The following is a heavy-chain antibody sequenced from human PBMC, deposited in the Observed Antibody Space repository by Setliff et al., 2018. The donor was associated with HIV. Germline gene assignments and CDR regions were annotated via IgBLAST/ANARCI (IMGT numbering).Heavy chain of an antibody. J-gene: IGHJ4*02. CDR2: IGYSGST. D-gene: IGHD3-16*02. CDR3: ARGRFVGFDY. V-gene: IGHV4-59*08. Sequence: SETLSLTCTVSGGSINYYYWNWIRQSPGKGLEWIGFIGYSGSTSYNPSLNSRVTMSVDTSKNQSSLNLTSVTAADTAVYYCARGRFVGFDYWGRGTLVTVSS. CDR1: GGSINYYY.